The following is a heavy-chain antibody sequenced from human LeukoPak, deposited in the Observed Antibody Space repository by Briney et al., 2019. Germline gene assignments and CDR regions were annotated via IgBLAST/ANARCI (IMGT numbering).Heavy chain of an antibody. CDR2: IYHSGST. CDR3: ARDGDGYSRPNWFDP. V-gene: IGHV4-38-2*02. J-gene: IGHJ5*02. Sequence: PSETLSLTCTVSGYSISSGYYWGWIRQPPGKGLEWIGSIYHSGSTYYNPSLKSRVTISVDTSKNQFSLKLSSVTAADTAVYYCARDGDGYSRPNWFDPWGQGTLVTVSS. D-gene: IGHD5-24*01. CDR1: GYSISSGYY.